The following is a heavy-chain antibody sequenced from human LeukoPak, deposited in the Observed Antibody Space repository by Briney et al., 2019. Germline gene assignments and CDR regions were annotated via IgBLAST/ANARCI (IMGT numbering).Heavy chain of an antibody. CDR3: ARSADSSGYAKFDY. CDR2: IEQDGSEK. J-gene: IGHJ4*02. D-gene: IGHD3-22*01. CDR1: GFTFSRYW. Sequence: GGSLRLSCAASGFTFSRYWMSWVRQAPGKGLEWVANIEQDGSEKYYVDSVKGRFTISRDNAKNSLYLQMNSLRAEDTAVYYCARSADSSGYAKFDYWGQGTLVTVSS. V-gene: IGHV3-7*01.